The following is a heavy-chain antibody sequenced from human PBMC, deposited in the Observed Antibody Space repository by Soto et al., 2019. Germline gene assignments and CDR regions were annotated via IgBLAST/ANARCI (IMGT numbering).Heavy chain of an antibody. J-gene: IGHJ4*02. V-gene: IGHV3-33*01. D-gene: IGHD2-15*01. CDR2: IWYDGSNK. CDR1: GFTFSSYG. Sequence: QVQLVESGGGVVQPGRSLRLSCAASGFTFSSYGMHWVRQALGKGLEWVAVIWYDGSNKYYADSVKGRFTISRDNSKNTLYLQMNSLRAEDTAVYYCARELGGSNEDYWGQGTLVTVSS. CDR3: ARELGGSNEDY.